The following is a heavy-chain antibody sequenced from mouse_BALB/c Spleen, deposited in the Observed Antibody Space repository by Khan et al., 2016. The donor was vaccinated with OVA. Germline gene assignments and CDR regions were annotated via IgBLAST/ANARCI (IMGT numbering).Heavy chain of an antibody. CDR3: ESRRILLRYPDYFDY. CDR2: IGYRGSP. V-gene: IGHV3-2*02. D-gene: IGHD1-1*01. CDR1: GYSITSDSA. Sequence: EVQLVQSGPGLLKPSQSLSLSCTVTGYSITSDSAWNLIRPFPGNNLEWMAFIGYRGSPTYTPSLRSRFSFTRGTSMNTFFLQLNSVTTEDTATDYCESRRILLRYPDYFDYWGQGTTLTVSS. J-gene: IGHJ2*01.